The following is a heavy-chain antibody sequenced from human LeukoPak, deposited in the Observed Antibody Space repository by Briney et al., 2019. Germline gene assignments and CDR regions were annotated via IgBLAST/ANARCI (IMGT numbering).Heavy chain of an antibody. D-gene: IGHD6-13*01. J-gene: IGHJ4*02. V-gene: IGHV3-23*01. Sequence: GGSLRLSCAASGFMFSSYAMSWVRQAPGRGLEWVSSVDGGGGGTYYADSVKGRFTISRDNSKDTLYLQMNGLRAEDTAVYFCAKQSAGSAAWYSLHYDFWGQGTLVTVSS. CDR3: AKQSAGSAAWYSLHYDF. CDR1: GFMFSSYA. CDR2: VDGGGGGT.